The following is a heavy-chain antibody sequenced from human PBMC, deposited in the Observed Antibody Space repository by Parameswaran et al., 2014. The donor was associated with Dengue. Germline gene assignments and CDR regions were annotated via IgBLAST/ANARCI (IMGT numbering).Heavy chain of an antibody. V-gene: IGHV3-30*18. Sequence: VRQMPGKGLEWVAVISYDGSNKYYADSVKGRFTISRDNSKNTLYLQMNSLRAEDTAVYYCAKDRYSVSYPGGPGYWGQGTLVTVSS. D-gene: IGHD1-26*01. J-gene: IGHJ4*02. CDR2: ISYDGSNK. CDR3: AKDRYSVSYPGGPGY.